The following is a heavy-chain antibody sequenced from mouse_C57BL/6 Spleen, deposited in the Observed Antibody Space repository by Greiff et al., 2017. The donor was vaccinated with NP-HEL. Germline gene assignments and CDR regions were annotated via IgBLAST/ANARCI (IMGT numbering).Heavy chain of an antibody. D-gene: IGHD2-4*01. CDR2: IHPSDSDT. V-gene: IGHV1-74*01. CDR1: GYTFTSYW. J-gene: IGHJ3*01. Sequence: VQLQQSGAELVKPGASVKVSCKASGYTFTSYWMHWVKQRPGQGLEWIGRIHPSDSDTNYNQKFKGKATLTVDKSSSTAYMQLSSLTSEDAAVYYCAILPRYYDPFAYWGQGTLVTVSA. CDR3: AILPRYYDPFAY.